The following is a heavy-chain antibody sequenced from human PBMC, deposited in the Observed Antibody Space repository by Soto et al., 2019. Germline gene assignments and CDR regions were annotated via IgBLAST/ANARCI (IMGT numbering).Heavy chain of an antibody. V-gene: IGHV1-69*01. CDR1: GGTFSSYA. CDR3: ARGAYSSGWYRGPTDY. D-gene: IGHD6-19*01. CDR2: IIPIFGTA. J-gene: IGHJ4*02. Sequence: QVQLVQSGAEVKKPGSSVKVSCKASGGTFSSYAISWVRQAPGQGLEWMGGIIPIFGTANYAQKFQGRVTITAYESTSTAYMELSSLRSEDTAVYYCARGAYSSGWYRGPTDYWGQGTLVTVSS.